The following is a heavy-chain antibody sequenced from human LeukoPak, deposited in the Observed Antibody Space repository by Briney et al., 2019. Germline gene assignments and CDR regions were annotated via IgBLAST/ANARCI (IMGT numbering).Heavy chain of an antibody. CDR1: GFTFSNYA. V-gene: IGHV3-23*01. D-gene: IGHD3-9*01. CDR2: ITGSGGNT. J-gene: IGHJ4*02. CDR3: AKDVRYFDWSPYYFDY. Sequence: PGASLRLSCAASGFTFSNYAMSWVRQAPGKGLEWVSAITGSGGNTYYADSVKGRFTISRDNSKNTLYLQMNSLRAEDTAVYYCAKDVRYFDWSPYYFDYWGQGTLVTVSS.